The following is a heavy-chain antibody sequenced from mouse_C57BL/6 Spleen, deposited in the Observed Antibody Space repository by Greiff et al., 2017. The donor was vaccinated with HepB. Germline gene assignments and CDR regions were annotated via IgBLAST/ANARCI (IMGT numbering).Heavy chain of an antibody. V-gene: IGHV3-6*01. D-gene: IGHD1-1*01. CDR1: GYSITSGYY. J-gene: IGHJ1*03. CDR2: ISYDGSN. CDR3: ARDQGYYYGSSYWYFDV. Sequence: EVKLMESGPGLVKPSQSLSLTCSVTGYSITSGYYWNWIRQFPGNKLEWMGYISYDGSNNYNPSLKNRISITRDTSKNQFFLKLNSVTTEDTATYYCARDQGYYYGSSYWYFDVWGTGTTVTVSS.